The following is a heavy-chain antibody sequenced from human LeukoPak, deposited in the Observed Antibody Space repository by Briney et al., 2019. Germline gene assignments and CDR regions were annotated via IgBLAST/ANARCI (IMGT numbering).Heavy chain of an antibody. Sequence: PVGSLRLSCAASGFTFSSYAMHWVRQAPGKGLEHVSAMSNNGGTTDYANSVKGRFTISRDNSKNTLYLQMGSLRAEDMAVYYCARVGDVGPFDYWGQGTLVTVSS. CDR2: MSNNGGTT. CDR1: GFTFSSYA. D-gene: IGHD1-26*01. CDR3: ARVGDVGPFDY. V-gene: IGHV3-64*01. J-gene: IGHJ4*02.